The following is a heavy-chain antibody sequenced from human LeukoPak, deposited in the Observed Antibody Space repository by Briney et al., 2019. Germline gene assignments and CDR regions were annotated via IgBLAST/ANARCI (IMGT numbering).Heavy chain of an antibody. CDR1: GVSIRSGGYS. CDR3: ARLSSSWYQDWYFDL. Sequence: SETLSLTCAVSGVSIRSGGYSWSWIRQPPGKGLEWIGRIYSSGTTNYNLSLKSRVTMSVDTSKNQFSLKLSSVTAADTAVYYCARLSSSWYQDWYFDLWGRGTLVTVSS. D-gene: IGHD6-13*01. CDR2: IYSSGTT. J-gene: IGHJ2*01. V-gene: IGHV4-30-2*03.